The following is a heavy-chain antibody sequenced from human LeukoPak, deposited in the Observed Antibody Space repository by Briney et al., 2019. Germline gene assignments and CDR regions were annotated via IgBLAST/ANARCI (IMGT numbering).Heavy chain of an antibody. J-gene: IGHJ3*02. CDR1: GYTFTSYG. V-gene: IGHV1-18*01. CDR3: ARVIAVAGHDSNAFDI. CDR2: ISAYNGNT. Sequence: ASVKVSCKASGYTFTSYGISWVRQAPGQGLEWMGWISAYNGNTNYAQKLQGRVTMTTDTSTSTAYMELRSLRSDDTAVYYCARVIAVAGHDSNAFDIWGQGTMVTVSS. D-gene: IGHD6-19*01.